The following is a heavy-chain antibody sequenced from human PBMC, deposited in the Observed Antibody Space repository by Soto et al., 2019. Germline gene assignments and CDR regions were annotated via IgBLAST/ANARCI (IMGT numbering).Heavy chain of an antibody. CDR3: LKPVRHCSGGDCQSWTNWFDP. J-gene: IGHJ5*02. V-gene: IGHV3-23*01. Sequence: EVQLLESGGGLVQPGGSLRLSCAASGFTFNTYAMNWVRQAPGKGLEWVSAIRGSGDNTYYADSVKVRFTISRDNYKNTVYLQLNSLSPEDTAIYFCLKPVRHCSGGDCQSWTNWFDPWGQGALVTVSS. D-gene: IGHD2-21*02. CDR1: GFTFNTYA. CDR2: IRGSGDNT.